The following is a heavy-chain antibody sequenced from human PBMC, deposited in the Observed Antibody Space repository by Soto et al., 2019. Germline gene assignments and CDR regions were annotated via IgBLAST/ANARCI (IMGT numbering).Heavy chain of an antibody. D-gene: IGHD2-2*01. CDR3: ARGPAPAAIDQYYFDC. CDR1: GFTFSSYA. V-gene: IGHV3-30-3*01. Sequence: QVQLVESGGGVVQSGRSLRLSCAASGFTFSSYAMHWVRQAPGKGLEWVAVISYDGSNKYYADSVKGRFTISRDNSKNTLYLQMNSLRAEDTAVYYCARGPAPAAIDQYYFDCWGQGTLVTVSS. J-gene: IGHJ4*02. CDR2: ISYDGSNK.